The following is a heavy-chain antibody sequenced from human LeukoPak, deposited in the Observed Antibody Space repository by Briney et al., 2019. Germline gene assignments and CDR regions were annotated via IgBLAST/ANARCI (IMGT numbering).Heavy chain of an antibody. CDR1: GYSISSGYY. D-gene: IGHD6-6*01. CDR3: AREGEQLDY. J-gene: IGHJ4*02. V-gene: IGHV4-61*01. CDR2: IYYSGST. Sequence: SETLSLTCAVSGYSISSGYYWGWIRQPPGKGLEWIGYIYYSGSTNYNPSLKSRVTISVDTSKNQFSLKLSSVTAADTAVYYCAREGEQLDYWGQGTLVTVSS.